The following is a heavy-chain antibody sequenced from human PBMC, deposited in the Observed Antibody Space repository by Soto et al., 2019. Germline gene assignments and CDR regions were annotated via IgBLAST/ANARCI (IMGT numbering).Heavy chain of an antibody. CDR2: MSYDGSNK. V-gene: IGHV3-30-3*01. Sequence: PGGSLRLSCAASGFAFSSYAMHWVRQAPGKGLEWVAVMSYDGSNKYYADSVKGRFTISRDNSKNTLYLQMNSLRAEDTAVYYCARDRAPKWELSYWGQGTLVTVSS. D-gene: IGHD1-26*01. J-gene: IGHJ4*02. CDR3: ARDRAPKWELSY. CDR1: GFAFSSYA.